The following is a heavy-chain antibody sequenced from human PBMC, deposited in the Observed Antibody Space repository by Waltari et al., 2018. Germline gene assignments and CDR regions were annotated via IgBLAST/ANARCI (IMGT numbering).Heavy chain of an antibody. CDR2: INPNSGGT. D-gene: IGHD6-19*01. Sequence: QVLLVQSGAEVKKPGASVKVSCKASGYSFTGCYLHWVRQAPGQGLEWMGWINPNSGGTSYAQIFQGRVTMTRDTSISTAYMELSRLTSDDTAVYYCAVSYTGWYGDLDYWGQGTLVTVSS. CDR1: GYSFTGCY. J-gene: IGHJ4*02. CDR3: AVSYTGWYGDLDY. V-gene: IGHV1-2*02.